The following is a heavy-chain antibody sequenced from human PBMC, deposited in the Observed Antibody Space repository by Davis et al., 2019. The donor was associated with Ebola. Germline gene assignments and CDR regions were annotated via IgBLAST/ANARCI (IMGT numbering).Heavy chain of an antibody. CDR2: IIPILGIA. V-gene: IGHV1-69*02. J-gene: IGHJ4*02. CDR3: ARGALWYYFDY. CDR1: GGTFSSYT. Sequence: SVKVSCKASGGTFSSYTISWVRQAPGQGLEWMGRIIPILGIANYAQKLQGRVTITRDTSASTAYMELSSLRSEDTAVYYCARGALWYYFDYWGQGTLVTVSS. D-gene: IGHD3-10*01.